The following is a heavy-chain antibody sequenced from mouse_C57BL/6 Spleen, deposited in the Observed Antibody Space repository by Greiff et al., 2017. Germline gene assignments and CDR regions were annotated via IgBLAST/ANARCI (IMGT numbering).Heavy chain of an antibody. CDR2: ISSGSSTI. CDR3: AVYYGDAMDY. D-gene: IGHD1-1*01. V-gene: IGHV5-17*01. J-gene: IGHJ4*01. Sequence: EVQLVESGGGLVKPGGSLKLSCAASGFTFSDYGMHWVRQAPEKGLEWVAYISSGSSTIYYADTVKGRFTISRDNAKNTLFLQMTSLRSEDTAMYYCAVYYGDAMDYWGQGTSVTVSS. CDR1: GFTFSDYG.